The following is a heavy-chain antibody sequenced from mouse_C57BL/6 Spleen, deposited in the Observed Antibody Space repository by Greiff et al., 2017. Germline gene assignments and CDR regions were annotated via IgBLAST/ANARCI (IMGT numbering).Heavy chain of an antibody. V-gene: IGHV3-6*01. CDR3: ARGAQSAWFAY. J-gene: IGHJ3*01. CDR2: ISYDGSN. D-gene: IGHD3-2*02. Sequence: EVQLKESGPGLVKPSQSLSLTCSVTGYSITSGYYWNWIRQFPGNKLEWMGYISYDGSNNYNPSLKNRISITRDTSKNQFFLKLNSVTTEDTATYYCARGAQSAWFAYWGQGTLVTVSA. CDR1: GYSITSGYY.